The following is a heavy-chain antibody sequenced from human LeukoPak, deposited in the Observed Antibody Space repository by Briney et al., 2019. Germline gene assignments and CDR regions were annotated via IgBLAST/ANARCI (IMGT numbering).Heavy chain of an antibody. D-gene: IGHD1-26*01. J-gene: IGHJ4*02. CDR1: GFTFSSYW. CDR3: TRDLRGSYFKGFH. Sequence: GGSLRLSCAASGFTFSSYWMSWVRQAPGKGLEWVANIKQDGSEKYYVDSVKSRFTISRDNAKNSLYLQMNSLRAEDTAVYYCTRDLRGSYFKGFHWGQGTLVTVSS. V-gene: IGHV3-7*01. CDR2: IKQDGSEK.